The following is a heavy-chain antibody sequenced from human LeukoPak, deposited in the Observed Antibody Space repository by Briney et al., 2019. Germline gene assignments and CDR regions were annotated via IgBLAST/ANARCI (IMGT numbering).Heavy chain of an antibody. J-gene: IGHJ6*03. CDR2: INHSGST. CDR1: GGSFSGYY. CDR3: ARARLFGYYYYYMDV. V-gene: IGHV4-34*01. Sequence: PSETLSLTCAVYGGSFSGYYWSWIRQPPGKGLEWIGEINHSGSTNYNPFLKSRVTISVDTSKNQFSLKLSSVTAADTAVYYCARARLFGYYYYYMDVWGKGTTVTVSS. D-gene: IGHD4/OR15-4a*01.